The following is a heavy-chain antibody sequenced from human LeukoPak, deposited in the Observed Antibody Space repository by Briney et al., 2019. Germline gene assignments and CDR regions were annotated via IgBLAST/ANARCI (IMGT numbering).Heavy chain of an antibody. Sequence: SVKVSCKASGGNFGNYVIHWVRQASGQGLEWMGRITPFFGVANYAQTFQDRVTFTADKITNTAYMQISSLKSEDTAVYFCARDTNEEYSSSSDGLAVWGQGTTVTVSS. D-gene: IGHD6-6*01. CDR2: ITPFFGVA. V-gene: IGHV1-69*04. CDR1: GGNFGNYV. CDR3: ARDTNEEYSSSSDGLAV. J-gene: IGHJ6*02.